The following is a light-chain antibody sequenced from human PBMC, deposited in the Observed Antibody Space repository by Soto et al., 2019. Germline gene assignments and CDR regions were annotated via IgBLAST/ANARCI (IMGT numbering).Light chain of an antibody. CDR3: GAWDDRLTVYV. Sequence: QSVLTQPPSASGTPGQRITISCSGSSSNIGDNPVNWYQQLPRTAPKLLIYDNNKRPSGIPARFSGSQSGTSATLGITGLQTGDEADYYCGAWDDRLTVYVFGSGTKVTVL. J-gene: IGLJ1*01. V-gene: IGLV1-51*01. CDR2: DNN. CDR1: SSNIGDNP.